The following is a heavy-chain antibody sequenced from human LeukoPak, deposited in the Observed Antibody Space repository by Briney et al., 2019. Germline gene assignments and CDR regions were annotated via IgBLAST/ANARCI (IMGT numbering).Heavy chain of an antibody. CDR2: IYYSGST. J-gene: IGHJ4*02. D-gene: IGHD3-10*01. CDR1: GGSLSSGDYY. Sequence: SQTLSLTCTVSGGSLSSGDYYWSWIRQPPGKGLEWIGYIYYSGSTYYNPSLKSRVTISVDTSKNQFSLKLSSVTAADTAVYYCTREDGSGVIDYWGQGTLVTVSS. CDR3: TREDGSGVIDY. V-gene: IGHV4-30-4*01.